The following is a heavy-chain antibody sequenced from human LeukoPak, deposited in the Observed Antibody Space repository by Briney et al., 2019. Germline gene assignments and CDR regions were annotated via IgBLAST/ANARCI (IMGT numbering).Heavy chain of an antibody. D-gene: IGHD3-10*01. CDR3: VRDRGFDFDY. V-gene: IGHV6-1*01. Sequence: SQTLSLTCVISGDSVSSNIAAWNWLRQSPSRGLEWLGRTYYRSKWYNEYAVFVKSRITINPDTSKNQFSLQLNSVTPEDTAVYYCVRDRGFDFDYWGQGTLVTVSS. CDR1: GDSVSSNIAA. CDR2: TYYRSKWYN. J-gene: IGHJ4*02.